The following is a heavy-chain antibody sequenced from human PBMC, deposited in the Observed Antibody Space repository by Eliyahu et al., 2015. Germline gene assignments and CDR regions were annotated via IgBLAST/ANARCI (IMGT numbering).Heavy chain of an antibody. Sequence: QVQLVESGGGVVQPGGSLRLSCAASGFTFSSYGMHWVRQAPGKGVEWVAFIRYDGSNKYYADSVKGRFTISRDNSKNTLYLQMNSLRAEDTAVYYCAKDLTTVRSVPSYGMDVWGQGTTVTVSS. CDR2: IRYDGSNK. CDR3: AKDLTTVRSVPSYGMDV. D-gene: IGHD4-17*01. J-gene: IGHJ6*02. CDR1: GFTFSSYG. V-gene: IGHV3-30*02.